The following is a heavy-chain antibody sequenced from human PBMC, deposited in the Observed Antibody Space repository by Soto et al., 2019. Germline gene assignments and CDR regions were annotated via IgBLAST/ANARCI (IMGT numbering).Heavy chain of an antibody. CDR1: GYTFTSYY. CDR3: AIVGATTKAFDI. J-gene: IGHJ3*02. D-gene: IGHD1-26*01. Sequence: SVKVSCKASGYTFTSYYSRLVRQAPGQGLEWMGIINPSGGSTSYAQKFQGRVTMTRDTSTSTVYMELSSLRSEDTAVYYCAIVGATTKAFDIWGQGTMVTVSS. CDR2: INPSGGST. V-gene: IGHV1-46*01.